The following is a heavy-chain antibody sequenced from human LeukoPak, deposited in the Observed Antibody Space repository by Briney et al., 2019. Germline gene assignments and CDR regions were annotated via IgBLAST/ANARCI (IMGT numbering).Heavy chain of an antibody. Sequence: SETLSLTGTVSGGSISTTSCFWAWVRQPPGEGLEWIGGIYYSGSTYYNPSLKSRVTISVDPSKNQFAMGLSSVTAADTAVYYCARLFDYYGSGSSNWFDSWGLGTLVTVSS. CDR3: ARLFDYYGSGSSNWFDS. CDR2: IYYSGST. J-gene: IGHJ5*01. CDR1: GGSISTTSCF. V-gene: IGHV4-39*01. D-gene: IGHD3-10*01.